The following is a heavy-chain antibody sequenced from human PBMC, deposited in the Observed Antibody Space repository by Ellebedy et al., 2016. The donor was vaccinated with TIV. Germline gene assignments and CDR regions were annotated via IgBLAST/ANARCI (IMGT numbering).Heavy chain of an antibody. CDR3: ARGITGTWGAFDI. CDR1: GYTFTAYF. J-gene: IGHJ3*02. D-gene: IGHD1-7*01. Sequence: AASVKVSCKASGYTFTAYFIHWVRQAPGQGLEWMGRINPDRGGTNYAQKFQGRVTMTRDTSISTADMELSRLTSDDTVVYYCARGITGTWGAFDIWGQGTIVTVSS. V-gene: IGHV1-2*05. CDR2: INPDRGGT.